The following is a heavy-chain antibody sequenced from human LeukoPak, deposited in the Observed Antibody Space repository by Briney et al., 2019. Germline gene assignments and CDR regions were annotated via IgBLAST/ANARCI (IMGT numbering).Heavy chain of an antibody. Sequence: PSETLSLTCTVSGGSISSGGYYWSWIRQPPGKGLEWIGYIYHSGSTYYNPSLKSRVTISVDRSKNQFSLKLSSVTAADTAVYYCARGKYNWNFWGQGTLVTVSS. J-gene: IGHJ4*02. V-gene: IGHV4-30-2*01. D-gene: IGHD1-20*01. CDR3: ARGKYNWNF. CDR2: IYHSGST. CDR1: GGSISSGGYY.